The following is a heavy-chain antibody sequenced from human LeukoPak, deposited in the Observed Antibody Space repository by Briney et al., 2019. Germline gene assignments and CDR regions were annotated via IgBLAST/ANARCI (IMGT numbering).Heavy chain of an antibody. D-gene: IGHD2-2*01. CDR3: TRHIEYCSRTSCCIEY. V-gene: IGHV5-51*01. J-gene: IGHJ4*02. CDR1: GYSFTRYW. CDR2: IYAGGSDT. Sequence: GESLKISFQGSGYSFTRYWIGWVRPVPGEGLEGVGIIYAGGSDTIYSPSCQGQVTISADKSINTAYMQRSSLKASDTAMYYCTRHIEYCSRTSCCIEYWGQGTLVTVSS.